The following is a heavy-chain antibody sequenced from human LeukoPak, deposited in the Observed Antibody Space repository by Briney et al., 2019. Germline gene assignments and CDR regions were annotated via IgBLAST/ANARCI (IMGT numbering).Heavy chain of an antibody. Sequence: GGSLRLSCAASGFTFSSYAMSWVRQAPGKGLEWVSAISGSGGSTYYADSVKGRFTISRDNSKNTLYLQMNSLRAEGTAVYYCARRNYYDSSGYPQAFDIWGQGTMVTVSS. J-gene: IGHJ3*02. V-gene: IGHV3-23*01. CDR2: ISGSGGST. CDR1: GFTFSSYA. D-gene: IGHD3-22*01. CDR3: ARRNYYDSSGYPQAFDI.